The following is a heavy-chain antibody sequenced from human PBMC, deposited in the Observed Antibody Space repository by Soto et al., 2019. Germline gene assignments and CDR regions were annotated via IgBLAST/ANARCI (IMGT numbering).Heavy chain of an antibody. CDR1: GGSISSSSYY. CDR3: ARVSRYDILAGHYYGLDV. J-gene: IGHJ6*02. D-gene: IGHD3-9*01. CDR2: IYYSGST. Sequence: SETLSLTCTVSGGSISSSSYYWGWIRQPPGKGLEWIGSIYYSGSTYYNPSLKSRVTISVDTSKNQFSLKLSSVTAADTAVYYCARVSRYDILAGHYYGLDVWGQGTLVTVSS. V-gene: IGHV4-39*01.